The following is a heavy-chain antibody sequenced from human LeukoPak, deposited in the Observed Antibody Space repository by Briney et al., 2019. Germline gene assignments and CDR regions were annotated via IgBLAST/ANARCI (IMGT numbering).Heavy chain of an antibody. CDR3: ARGLSFWGRNDYVEFDP. J-gene: IGHJ5*02. CDR2: IYYSGRT. CDR1: GGSISSGGYY. Sequence: SETLSLTCAVSGGSISSGGYYWSWIRQHPGKGLEWIGYIYYSGRTFYNPSLKSRVTISVDTSKKQFSLKLNSVTAADTAVYYCARGLSFWGRNDYVEFDPWGQGTLVTVSS. V-gene: IGHV4-31*11. D-gene: IGHD3-16*01.